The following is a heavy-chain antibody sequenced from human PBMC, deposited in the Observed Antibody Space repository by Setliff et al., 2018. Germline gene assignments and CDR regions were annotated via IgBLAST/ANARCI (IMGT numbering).Heavy chain of an antibody. J-gene: IGHJ4*02. Sequence: PGGSLRLSCAASGFTFSTYWMSWVRQAPGKGLEWVANIKQDGSEKYYVDSVKGRFSISRDNAKNSLYLQMNSLRAEDTAVYYCAKDRYSGPKYYFDYWGQGTLVTVSS. CDR2: IKQDGSEK. D-gene: IGHD2-15*01. V-gene: IGHV3-7*01. CDR1: GFTFSTYW. CDR3: AKDRYSGPKYYFDY.